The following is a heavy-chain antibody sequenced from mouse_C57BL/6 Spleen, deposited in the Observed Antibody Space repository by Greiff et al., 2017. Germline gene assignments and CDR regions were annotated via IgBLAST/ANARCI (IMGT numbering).Heavy chain of an antibody. CDR1: GYTFTDYE. Sequence: QVQLQQSGAELVRPGASVTLSCKASGYTFTDYEMHWVKQTPVHGLEWIGAIDPETGGTAYNQKFKGKAILTADKSSSTAYMELRSLTSEDSAVYYCTRDDCGLWYFDVWGTGTTVTVSS. D-gene: IGHD2-13*01. CDR2: IDPETGGT. V-gene: IGHV1-15*01. J-gene: IGHJ1*03. CDR3: TRDDCGLWYFDV.